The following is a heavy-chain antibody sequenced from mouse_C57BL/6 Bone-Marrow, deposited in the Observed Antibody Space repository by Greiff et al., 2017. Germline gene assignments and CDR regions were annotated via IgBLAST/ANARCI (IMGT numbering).Heavy chain of an antibody. Sequence: QVQLQQPGAELVRPGTSVKLSCKASGYTFTSYWMHWVKQRPGQGLEWIGVIDPSDSYTNYNQKFKGKATLTVDTSSSTAYMQLSSLTSEDSAVYYCARLYYDGSSYPDCYAMDYWGQGTSVTVSS. CDR1: GYTFTSYW. D-gene: IGHD1-1*01. V-gene: IGHV1-59*01. J-gene: IGHJ4*01. CDR3: ARLYYDGSSYPDCYAMDY. CDR2: IDPSDSYT.